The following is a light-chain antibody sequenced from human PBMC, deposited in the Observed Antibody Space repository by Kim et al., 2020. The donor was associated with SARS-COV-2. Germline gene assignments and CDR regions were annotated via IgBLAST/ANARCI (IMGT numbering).Light chain of an antibody. J-gene: IGKJ4*02. Sequence: DIQMTQSPSSLSASVGDRVTITCRASQDITNSLAWYQQKPGKAPKFLIYAASILQSGVPSSFSGSGSGTDFTLTIGSLQTEDVATYYCQKYNSSPLTFGGGTKVDIK. V-gene: IGKV1-27*01. CDR3: QKYNSSPLT. CDR2: AAS. CDR1: QDITNS.